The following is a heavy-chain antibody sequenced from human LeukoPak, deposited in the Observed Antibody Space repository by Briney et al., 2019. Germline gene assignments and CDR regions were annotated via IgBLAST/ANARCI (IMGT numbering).Heavy chain of an antibody. Sequence: SGPALAKPTQTLTLTCTFSGFSLSTSGMCVSWIRQPPGKALEWLARIDWDDDKYYSTSLKTRLTISKDTSKNQVVLTMTNMDPVDTATYYCARDYYDSSGQGYFQHWGQGTLVTVSS. CDR3: ARDYYDSSGQGYFQH. V-gene: IGHV2-70*11. D-gene: IGHD3-22*01. J-gene: IGHJ1*01. CDR1: GFSLSTSGMC. CDR2: IDWDDDK.